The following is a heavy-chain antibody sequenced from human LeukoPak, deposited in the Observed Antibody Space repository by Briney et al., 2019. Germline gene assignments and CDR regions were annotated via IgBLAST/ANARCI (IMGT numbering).Heavy chain of an antibody. CDR1: GFTVSSNY. J-gene: IGHJ4*02. V-gene: IGHV3-53*01. CDR3: ASSPAYCSSTSCQLDY. Sequence: GGSLRLSCAASGFTVSSNYMSWVRQAPGKGLEWVSVIYSGGSTYYADSVKGRFTISRDNSKNTLYLQMNSLRAEDTAVYYCASSPAYCSSTSCQLDYWGQGTLVTVSS. D-gene: IGHD2-2*01. CDR2: IYSGGST.